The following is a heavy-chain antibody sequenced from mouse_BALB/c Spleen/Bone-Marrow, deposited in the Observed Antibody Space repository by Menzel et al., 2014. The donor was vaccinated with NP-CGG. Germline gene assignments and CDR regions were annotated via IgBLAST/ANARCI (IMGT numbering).Heavy chain of an antibody. CDR3: ASSGTGGYFDC. CDR2: IDPANGYT. Sequence: VQLQQSGAELVKPGASVRLSCTASGFNIKDIYIHWMKQRPEQGLEWIGRIDPANGYTKFDPKFQDKATITADTSSNTANLQLGSLTSEDTAVYYSASSGTGGYFDCWGQGTTLTVSS. CDR1: GFNIKDIY. D-gene: IGHD3-3*01. V-gene: IGHV14-3*02. J-gene: IGHJ2*01.